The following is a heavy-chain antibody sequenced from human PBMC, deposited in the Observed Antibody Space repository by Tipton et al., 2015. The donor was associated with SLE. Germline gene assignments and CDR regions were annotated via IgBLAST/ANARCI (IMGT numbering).Heavy chain of an antibody. V-gene: IGHV4-34*01. Sequence: GLVKPSETLSLTCAVYGGSFSDYYWNWIRQSPGKGLEWIGDINHTGSTHYNPSLKSRITMSIDSSKNQFSLNLTSVTAADAAVFYCAGSAGGPLDYWGQGILVTVSS. J-gene: IGHJ4*02. CDR3: AGSAGGPLDY. CDR2: INHTGST. D-gene: IGHD3-16*01. CDR1: GGSFSDYY.